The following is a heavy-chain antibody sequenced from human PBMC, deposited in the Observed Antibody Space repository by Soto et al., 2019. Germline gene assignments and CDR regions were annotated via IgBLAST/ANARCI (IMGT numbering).Heavy chain of an antibody. V-gene: IGHV1-2*04. CDR1: GYTFTGYY. J-gene: IGHJ4*02. D-gene: IGHD6-19*01. CDR3: VTSRVSIAVAGETEYYFDY. CDR2: VNPNSGGT. Sequence: QVQLVQSGAEVKKPGASVKVSCKASGYTFTGYYIHWVRQAPGQGLEWMGWVNPNSGGTNYAQKLQGWVTMTRDTSISTAYMELSRLRSDDTAVYYCVTSRVSIAVAGETEYYFDYWGQGTLVTVSS.